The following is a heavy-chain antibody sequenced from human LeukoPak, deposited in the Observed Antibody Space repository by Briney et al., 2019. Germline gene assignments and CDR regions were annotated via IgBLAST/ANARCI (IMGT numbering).Heavy chain of an antibody. V-gene: IGHV3-48*01. Sequence: QPGGSLRLSCAASGVTFSSYSMNWVRQAPGKGLEWVSYISSSSSTTYYADSVKGRFTISGDNSKNTLYLQMNSLRAEDTAVYYCAKDRSGSYLTFDYWGQGTLVTVSS. D-gene: IGHD1-26*01. J-gene: IGHJ4*02. CDR2: ISSSSSTT. CDR1: GVTFSSYS. CDR3: AKDRSGSYLTFDY.